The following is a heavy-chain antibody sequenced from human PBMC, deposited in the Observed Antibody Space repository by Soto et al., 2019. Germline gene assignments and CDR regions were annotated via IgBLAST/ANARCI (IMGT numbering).Heavy chain of an antibody. V-gene: IGHV4-30-4*01. CDR1: GGSISSGDYY. CDR3: ASFPTAVIKGYFDY. CDR2: IYYSGST. J-gene: IGHJ4*02. Sequence: NPSETLSLTCTVSGGSISSGDYYWSWIRQPPGKGLEWIGYIYYSGSTYYNPSLKSRVTISVDTSKNQFSLKLSSVTAADTAVYYCASFPTAVIKGYFDYWGQGTLVTVSS.